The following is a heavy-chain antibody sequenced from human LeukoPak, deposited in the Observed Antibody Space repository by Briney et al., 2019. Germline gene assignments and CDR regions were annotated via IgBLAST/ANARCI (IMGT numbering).Heavy chain of an antibody. J-gene: IGHJ4*02. V-gene: IGHV3-48*03. Sequence: GGSLRLSCAASGFTFSSYEMNWVRQAPGKGLEWVSYISSSGSTIYYADSVKGRFTISRDNAKNSLYLQMNSLRAEDTAVYYCAREVDDTSGSYLGQYFDYWGQGTLVTVSS. CDR3: AREVDDTSGSYLGQYFDY. CDR2: ISSSGSTI. D-gene: IGHD3-22*01. CDR1: GFTFSSYE.